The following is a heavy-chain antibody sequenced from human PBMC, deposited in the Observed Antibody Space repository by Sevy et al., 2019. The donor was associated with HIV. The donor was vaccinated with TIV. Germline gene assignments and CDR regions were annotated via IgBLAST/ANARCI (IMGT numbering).Heavy chain of an antibody. J-gene: IGHJ4*02. D-gene: IGHD2-2*01. CDR1: GGSFSGYY. CDR3: ARGVGDIVVVPAAIGVYYFDY. CDR2: INHSGST. V-gene: IGHV4-34*01. Sequence: SETLSLTCAVYGGSFSGYYWSWIRQPPGKGLEWIGEINHSGSTNYNPSLKSRVSISVDTSKNQFSLKLSSLTAADTAVYYCARGVGDIVVVPAAIGVYYFDYGDQGTLVTVSS.